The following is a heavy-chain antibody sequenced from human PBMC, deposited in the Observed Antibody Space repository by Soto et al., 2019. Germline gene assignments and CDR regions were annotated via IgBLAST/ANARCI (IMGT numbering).Heavy chain of an antibody. D-gene: IGHD7-27*01. J-gene: IGHJ4*02. CDR2: INHSGST. Sequence: QVQLQQWGAGLLKPSETLSLTCAVYDGAFSGYYWNWIRQPPGKGLEWIGEINHSGSTNYNPSLKIRVTISVDTSKNQFSLMLSSVTAADTAVYYCARGWGRIFDYWGQGTLVTVSS. CDR1: DGAFSGYY. V-gene: IGHV4-34*01. CDR3: ARGWGRIFDY.